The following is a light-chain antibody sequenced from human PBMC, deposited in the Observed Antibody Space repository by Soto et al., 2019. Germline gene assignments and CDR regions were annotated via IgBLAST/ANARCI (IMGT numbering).Light chain of an antibody. J-gene: IGKJ4*02. Sequence: DIQMTQSPSSLSASVGDRVTITCRTSQSISNYLNWYQQKPGKAPKVLVYAASSLESGVPSRFSGRGSGTDFTLTISSLQPEDFATYYYQQSYNTPRFGGGTKVEIK. V-gene: IGKV1-39*01. CDR1: QSISNY. CDR3: QQSYNTPR. CDR2: AAS.